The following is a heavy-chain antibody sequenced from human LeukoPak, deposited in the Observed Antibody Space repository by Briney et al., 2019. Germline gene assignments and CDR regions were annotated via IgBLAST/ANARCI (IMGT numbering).Heavy chain of an antibody. D-gene: IGHD3-10*01. V-gene: IGHV3-11*01. CDR1: GFTFSDYY. CDR3: ASSPQVWFGASSTFDY. CDR2: ISSSGSTI. Sequence: GGSLRLSCAASGFTFSDYYMSWIRQAPGEGLEWVSYISSSGSTIYYADSVKGRFTISRDNAKNSLYLQMNSLRAEDTAVYYCASSPQVWFGASSTFDYWGQGTLVTVSS. J-gene: IGHJ4*02.